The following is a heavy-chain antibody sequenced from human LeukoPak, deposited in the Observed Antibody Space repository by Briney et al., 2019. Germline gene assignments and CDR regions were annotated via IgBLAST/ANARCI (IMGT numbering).Heavy chain of an antibody. Sequence: GGSLRLSCAASGFTFSSYSMNWVRQAPGKGLEWVSAISGSGGSTYYADSVKGRFTVSRDNSKNTLYLQLNSLRGEDTAVYYCARTYFYDSSAYSDYWGQGTLVTVAS. CDR3: ARTYFYDSSAYSDY. CDR2: ISGSGGST. J-gene: IGHJ4*02. D-gene: IGHD3-22*01. V-gene: IGHV3-23*01. CDR1: GFTFSSYS.